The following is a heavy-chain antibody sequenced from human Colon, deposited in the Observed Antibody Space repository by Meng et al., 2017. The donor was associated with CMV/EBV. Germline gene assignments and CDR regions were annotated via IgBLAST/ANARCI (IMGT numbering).Heavy chain of an antibody. D-gene: IGHD6-13*01. CDR3: ARHMGSGSSSWYWFDP. V-gene: IGHV4-39*01. Sequence: GYISSSSDYWGWIRQPPGKGLGWIGNIYYSGSTYDNPSLKSRVTISVDTSKNQFSLKLSSVTAADTAVYYCARHMGSGSSSWYWFDPWGQGTLVTVSS. J-gene: IGHJ5*02. CDR1: GYISSSSDY. CDR2: IYYSGST.